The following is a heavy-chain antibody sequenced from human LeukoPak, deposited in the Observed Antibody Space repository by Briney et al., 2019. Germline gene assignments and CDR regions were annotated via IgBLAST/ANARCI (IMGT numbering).Heavy chain of an antibody. CDR1: GFTFSSYA. D-gene: IGHD3-10*01. CDR2: ISYDGSNK. Sequence: GGSLRLSCAASGFTFSSYAMSWVRQAPGKGLEWVAVISYDGSNKYYADSVKGRFTISRDNSKNTLYLQMNSLRAEDTAVYYCARDGGSSGSLRYFVYWGQGTLVTVSS. J-gene: IGHJ4*02. V-gene: IGHV3-30-3*01. CDR3: ARDGGSSGSLRYFVY.